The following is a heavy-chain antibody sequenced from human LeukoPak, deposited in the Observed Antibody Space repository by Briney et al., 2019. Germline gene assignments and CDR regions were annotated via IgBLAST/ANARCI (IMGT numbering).Heavy chain of an antibody. V-gene: IGHV1-2*02. CDR1: GFTFTGYY. J-gene: IGHJ4*02. D-gene: IGHD3-10*01. CDR2: INPNSGGT. CDR3: ARAGILWFGELLEPTSLEFDY. Sequence: AGGSLKLSCAASGFTFTGYYMHWVRQAPGQGLEWMGWINPNSGGTNYAQKFQGRVTMTRDTSISTAYMELSRLRSDDAAVYYCARAGILWFGELLEPTSLEFDYWGQGTLVTVSS.